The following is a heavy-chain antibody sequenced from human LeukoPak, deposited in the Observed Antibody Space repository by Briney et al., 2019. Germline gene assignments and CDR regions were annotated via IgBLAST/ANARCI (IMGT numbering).Heavy chain of an antibody. D-gene: IGHD3-10*01. Sequence: GGSLRLSCAASGFTFSSYAMHWVRQAPGKGLEYVSAISSNGGSTYYANSVKGRFTISRDNSKNTLYLQMGSLRAEGMAVYYCARDRYGSGSYQRDWLDPWGQGTLVTVSS. J-gene: IGHJ5*02. CDR3: ARDRYGSGSYQRDWLDP. CDR1: GFTFSSYA. CDR2: ISSNGGST. V-gene: IGHV3-64*01.